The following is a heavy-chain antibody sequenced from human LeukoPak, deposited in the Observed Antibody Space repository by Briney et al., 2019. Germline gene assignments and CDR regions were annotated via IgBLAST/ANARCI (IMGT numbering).Heavy chain of an antibody. CDR3: AKDHGDTAWYFDY. V-gene: IGHV3-9*01. Sequence: GGSLRLSCAASGFTFDDYAMHWVRQAPGKGLEWVSGISWNSGSIGYADSVKGRFTISRDNAKNSLYLQMNSLRAEDTALYYCAKDHGDTAWYFDYWGQGILVTVSS. J-gene: IGHJ4*02. D-gene: IGHD2-2*02. CDR2: ISWNSGSI. CDR1: GFTFDDYA.